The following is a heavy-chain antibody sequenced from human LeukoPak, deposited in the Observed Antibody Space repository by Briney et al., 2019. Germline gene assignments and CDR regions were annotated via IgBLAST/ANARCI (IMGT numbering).Heavy chain of an antibody. CDR3: ARPFDYYDSSGYSY. D-gene: IGHD3-22*01. Sequence: PSETLSLTCAVSGASLSRGGHSWSWIRQPPGKGLVWIGYIYYSVSTNYNPSLKSPVTISVDTSKNQFSLKLSSVTAADTAVYYCARPFDYYDSSGYSYWGQGTLVTVSS. J-gene: IGHJ4*02. V-gene: IGHV4-61*08. CDR1: GASLSRGGHS. CDR2: IYYSVST.